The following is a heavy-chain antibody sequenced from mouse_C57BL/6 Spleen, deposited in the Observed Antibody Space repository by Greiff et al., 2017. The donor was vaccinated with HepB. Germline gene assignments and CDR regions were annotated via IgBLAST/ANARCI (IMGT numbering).Heavy chain of an antibody. CDR1: GFNFKDYY. D-gene: IGHD2-4*01. V-gene: IGHV14-2*01. Sequence: VQLQQSGAELVKPGASVKLSCTASGFNFKDYYMHWVKQRTEQGLEWIGRIDPEDGENKYAPKFQGKATITADTSSNTAYLQLSSLTSEDTAVYYCARGDDYVVFDYWGQGTTLTVSS. J-gene: IGHJ2*01. CDR3: ARGDDYVVFDY. CDR2: IDPEDGEN.